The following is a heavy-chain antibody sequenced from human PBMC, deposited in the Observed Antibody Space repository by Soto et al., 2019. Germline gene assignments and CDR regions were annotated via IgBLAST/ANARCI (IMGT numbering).Heavy chain of an antibody. D-gene: IGHD5-12*01. CDR3: ARDMDSGYASAFDY. V-gene: IGHV1-69*08. CDR2: IIPILGIA. CDR1: GGTFSSYT. Sequence: QVQLVQSGAEVKKPGSSVKVSCKASGGTFSSYTISWVRQAPGQGLEWMGRIIPILGIANYAQKFQGRVTSTADKSTSTAYMELSSLRSEDTAVYYCARDMDSGYASAFDYWGQGTLVTVSS. J-gene: IGHJ4*02.